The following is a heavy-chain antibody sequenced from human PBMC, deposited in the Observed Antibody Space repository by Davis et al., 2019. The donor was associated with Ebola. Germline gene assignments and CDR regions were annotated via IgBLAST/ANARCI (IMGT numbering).Heavy chain of an antibody. D-gene: IGHD2-8*02. CDR2: INPNSGGT. CDR1: GYTFTGYY. Sequence: AASVKVSCKASGYTFTGYYMHWVRQAPGQGLEWMGWINPNSGGTNYAQKFQGWVTMTRDTSISTAYMELSRLRSDDTAVYYCARGSVVVYAMSWFDPWGQGTLVTVSS. CDR3: ARGSVVVYAMSWFDP. J-gene: IGHJ5*02. V-gene: IGHV1-2*04.